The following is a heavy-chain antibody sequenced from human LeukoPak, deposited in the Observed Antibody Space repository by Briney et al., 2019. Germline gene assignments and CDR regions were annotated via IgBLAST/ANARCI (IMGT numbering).Heavy chain of an antibody. J-gene: IGHJ4*02. D-gene: IGHD3-10*01. CDR2: ISSSSSYT. CDR3: ARDLLRYGSGSDYGY. Sequence: GGSLRLSRAASGFTFSDYYMSWIRQAPGKGLEWVSYISSSSSYTNYADSVKGRFTISRDNAKNSLYLQMNSLRAEDTAVYYCARDLLRYGSGSDYGYWGQGTLVTVSS. V-gene: IGHV3-11*05. CDR1: GFTFSDYY.